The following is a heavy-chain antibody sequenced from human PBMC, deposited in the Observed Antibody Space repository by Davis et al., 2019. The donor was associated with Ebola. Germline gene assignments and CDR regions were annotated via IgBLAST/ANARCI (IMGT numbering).Heavy chain of an antibody. D-gene: IGHD6-13*01. CDR2: IIPILDIA. V-gene: IGHV1-69*04. Sequence: SVKVSCKASGGTFSSYAISWVRQAPGQGLEWMGRIIPILDIANYAQKFQGRVTITADKSTSTAYMELSSLRSEDTAVYYCASWGEQQLPRPYYYYGMDVWGQGTTVTVSS. CDR3: ASWGEQQLPRPYYYYGMDV. CDR1: GGTFSSYA. J-gene: IGHJ6*02.